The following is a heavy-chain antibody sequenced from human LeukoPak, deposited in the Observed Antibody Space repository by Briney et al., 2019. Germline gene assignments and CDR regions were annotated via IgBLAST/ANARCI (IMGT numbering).Heavy chain of an antibody. D-gene: IGHD6-19*01. CDR3: ARSDSSGWYDYYYYGMDV. J-gene: IGHJ6*02. V-gene: IGHV3-30*04. Sequence: GRSLRLSCAASGFTFSSYAMHWVRQAPGKGLGWVAVISYDGSNKYYADSVKGRFTISRDNSKNTLYLQMNSLRAEDTAVYYCARSDSSGWYDYYYYGMDVWGQGTTVTVSS. CDR1: GFTFSSYA. CDR2: ISYDGSNK.